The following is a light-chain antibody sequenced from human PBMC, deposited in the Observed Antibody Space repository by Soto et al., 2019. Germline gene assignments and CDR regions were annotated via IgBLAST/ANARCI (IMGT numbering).Light chain of an antibody. CDR3: QQRGNWPPTWT. J-gene: IGKJ1*01. Sequence: EIVLTQSPATLSLSPGERATLSCRASQSIGYSLAWYQEQPGQDPRLLIYDASIRATGIPARFSGSWSGTDFTLTIKGLEPEDSAVYYCQQRGNWPPTWTFGQGTKVEIK. CDR2: DAS. CDR1: QSIGYS. V-gene: IGKV3-11*01.